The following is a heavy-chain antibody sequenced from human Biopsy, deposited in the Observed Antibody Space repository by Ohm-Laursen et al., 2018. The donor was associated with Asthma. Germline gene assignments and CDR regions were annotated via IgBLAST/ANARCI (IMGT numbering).Heavy chain of an antibody. CDR3: ARERAGYYGSGSYLGY. D-gene: IGHD3-10*01. V-gene: IGHV4-31*02. CDR1: GDSISSRGGHY. CDR2: IYYSGST. J-gene: IGHJ4*02. Sequence: TLSLTWIVSGDSISSRGGHYWSWIRQHPGKGLEWIGYIYYSGSTYYNPSLKSRVTISVDTSKNQFSLKVRSVTAADTAVYYCARERAGYYGSGSYLGYWGQGTLVTVSS.